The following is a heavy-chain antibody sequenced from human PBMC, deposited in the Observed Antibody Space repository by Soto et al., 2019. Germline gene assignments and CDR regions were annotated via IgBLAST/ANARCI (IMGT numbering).Heavy chain of an antibody. CDR2: IYYSGST. Sequence: SETLSLTCTVSGGSISSSSYYWGWIRQPPGKGLEWIGSIYYSGSTYYNPSLKSRVTISVDTSKNQFSLKLSSVTAADTAVYYCARHEDQARGFDYWGQGTLVTVSS. CDR3: ARHEDQARGFDY. V-gene: IGHV4-39*01. J-gene: IGHJ4*02. CDR1: GGSISSSSYY.